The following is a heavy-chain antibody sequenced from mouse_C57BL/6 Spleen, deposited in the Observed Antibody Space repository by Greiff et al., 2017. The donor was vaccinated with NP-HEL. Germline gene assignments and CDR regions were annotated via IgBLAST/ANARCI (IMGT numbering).Heavy chain of an antibody. CDR3: TTDYYGSSFDY. V-gene: IGHV14-4*01. D-gene: IGHD1-1*01. CDR1: GFNIKDDY. J-gene: IGHJ2*01. Sequence: EVQLQQSGAELARPGASVKLSCTASGFNIKDDYMHWVKQRPEQGLEWIGWIDPENGDTEYASKFQGKATITADTSSNTAYLQLSSLTSEDTAVYYCTTDYYGSSFDYWGQGTTLTVSS. CDR2: IDPENGDT.